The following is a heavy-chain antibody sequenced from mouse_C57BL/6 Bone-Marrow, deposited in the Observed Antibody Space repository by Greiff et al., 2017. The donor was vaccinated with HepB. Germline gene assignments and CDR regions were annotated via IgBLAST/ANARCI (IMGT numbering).Heavy chain of an antibody. J-gene: IGHJ2*01. V-gene: IGHV1-15*01. Sequence: QVHVKQSGAELVRPGASVTLSCKASGYTFTDYEMHWVKQTPVHGLEWIGAIDPETGGTAYNQKFKGKAILTADKSSSTAYMELRSLTSEDSAVYYCTRVGRGYYFDYWGQGTTLTVSS. D-gene: IGHD4-1*01. CDR1: GYTFTDYE. CDR3: TRVGRGYYFDY. CDR2: IDPETGGT.